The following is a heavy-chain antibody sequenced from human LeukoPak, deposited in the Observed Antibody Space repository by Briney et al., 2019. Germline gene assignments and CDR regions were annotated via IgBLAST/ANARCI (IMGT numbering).Heavy chain of an antibody. D-gene: IGHD6-13*01. J-gene: IGHJ4*02. CDR2: IRYDGGDQ. V-gene: IGHV3-30*02. Sequence: PGGSLRLSCAASGFTFSSYGMHWVRQAPGKGPEWVAFIRYDGGDQYYGDSVKGRFTVSRDNSKNTLYLQMNSLRAEDTAVYYCAKDRIAYSSSWYYFDYWGQGTLVTVSS. CDR3: AKDRIAYSSSWYYFDY. CDR1: GFTFSSYG.